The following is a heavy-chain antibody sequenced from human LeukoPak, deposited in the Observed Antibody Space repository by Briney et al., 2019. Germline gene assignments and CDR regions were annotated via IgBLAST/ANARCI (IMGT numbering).Heavy chain of an antibody. CDR1: GGSLSGYY. J-gene: IGHJ4*02. D-gene: IGHD1-26*01. CDR3: ARVSSGATTVDY. Sequence: SETLSLTCAVYGGSLSGYYWSWIRQPPGKGLEWIGEINHSGSTNYNPSLKSRVTISVDTSKNQFSLKLSSVTAADTAVYYCARVSSGATTVDYWGQGTLVTVSS. CDR2: INHSGST. V-gene: IGHV4-34*01.